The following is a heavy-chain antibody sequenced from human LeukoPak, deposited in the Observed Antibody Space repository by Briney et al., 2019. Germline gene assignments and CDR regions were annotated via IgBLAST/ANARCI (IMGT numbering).Heavy chain of an antibody. J-gene: IGHJ4*02. CDR3: ARDDYGDHWGIFDY. V-gene: IGHV3-20*04. CDR2: INWNGGST. Sequence: GGSLRLSCAASGFTFDDYGMSWVRQAPGKGLEWVSGINWNGGSTGYADSVKGRFTISRDNAKNSLYLQMNSLRAEDTALYYCARDDYGDHWGIFDYWGQGTLVTVSS. CDR1: GFTFDDYG. D-gene: IGHD4-17*01.